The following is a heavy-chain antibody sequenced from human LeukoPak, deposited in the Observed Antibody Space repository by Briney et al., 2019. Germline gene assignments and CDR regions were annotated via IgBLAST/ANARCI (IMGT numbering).Heavy chain of an antibody. CDR2: ISTYKDNT. CDR1: GYTFNSYG. CDR3: ARVIAARGHYFYMDV. V-gene: IGHV1-18*01. Sequence: ASVKVSCKASGYTFNSYGISWVRQAPGQGLEWMGWISTYKDNTNYAQTFQGRVTMTTDTSTSTAYMDLRSLLSDDSAVYYCARVIAARGHYFYMDVWGKGTTVTVSS. J-gene: IGHJ6*03. D-gene: IGHD6-6*01.